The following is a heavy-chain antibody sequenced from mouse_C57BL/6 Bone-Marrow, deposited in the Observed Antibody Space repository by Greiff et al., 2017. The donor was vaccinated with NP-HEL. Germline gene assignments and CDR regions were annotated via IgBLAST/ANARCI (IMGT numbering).Heavy chain of an antibody. CDR2: IDPNSGGT. D-gene: IGHD1-1*01. CDR3: ARYGGAY. CDR1: GYTFTSYW. Sequence: QVQLQQPGAELVKPGASVKLSCKASGYTFTSYWMHWVKQRPGRGLEWIGRIDPNSGGTKYNEKFKSKATLTVDKPSSPAYLQLSSLASEDSAVYYCARYGGAYWGQGTLVTVSA. V-gene: IGHV1-72*01. J-gene: IGHJ3*01.